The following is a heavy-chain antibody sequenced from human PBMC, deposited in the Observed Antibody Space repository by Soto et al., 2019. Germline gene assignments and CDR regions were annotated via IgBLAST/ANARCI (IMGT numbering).Heavy chain of an antibody. V-gene: IGHV3-33*01. J-gene: IGHJ6*02. CDR2: IWYDGSNK. CDR1: GFTFSSYG. D-gene: IGHD2-2*01. Sequence: GGFLRLSCAASGFTFSSYGMHWVRQAPGKGLEWVAVIWYDGSNKYYADSVKGRFTISRDNSKNTLYLQMNSLRAEDTAVYYCARPITRYYYYGMDVWGQGTTVTVSS. CDR3: ARPITRYYYYGMDV.